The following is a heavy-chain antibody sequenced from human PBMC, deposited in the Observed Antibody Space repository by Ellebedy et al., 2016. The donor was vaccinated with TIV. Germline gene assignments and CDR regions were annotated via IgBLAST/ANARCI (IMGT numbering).Heavy chain of an antibody. V-gene: IGHV1-2*04. CDR2: INPNSGGT. J-gene: IGHJ4*02. Sequence: ASVKVSCXASGYTFTGYYMHWVRQAPGQGLEWMGWINPNSGGTNYAQKFQGWVTMTRDTSISTAYMELSRLRSDDTAVYYCARDGGYYYGSGSPDYWGQGTLVTVSS. CDR1: GYTFTGYY. CDR3: ARDGGYYYGSGSPDY. D-gene: IGHD3-10*01.